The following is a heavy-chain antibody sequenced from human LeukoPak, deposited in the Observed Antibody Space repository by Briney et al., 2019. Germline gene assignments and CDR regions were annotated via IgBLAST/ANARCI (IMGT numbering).Heavy chain of an antibody. CDR3: ARGPKVIGVSGTLPLDY. CDR1: GFTFSDYS. J-gene: IGHJ4*02. D-gene: IGHD6-19*01. CDR2: ISSGSSYK. V-gene: IGHV3-21*01. Sequence: GGSLRLSCAASGFTFSDYSMKWVRQAPGKGLEWVSSISSGSSYKYYGDSVEGRFTISRDNARNSLYLQMNSLGAEDTAVYYRARGPKVIGVSGTLPLDYWGQGILVIVSS.